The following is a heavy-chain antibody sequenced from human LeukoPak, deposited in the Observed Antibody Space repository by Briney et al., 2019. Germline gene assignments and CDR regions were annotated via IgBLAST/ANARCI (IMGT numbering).Heavy chain of an antibody. J-gene: IGHJ4*02. D-gene: IGHD1-7*01. Sequence: PGGSLRLSCAAPGITFSSYGMHWVRQAPGKGLEWVAFIRYDGSNKYYADSVKGRFTISRDNSKNTLYLQMNSLRAEDTAVYYCGKETRNYVGRFDNWGQGTLVTVS. CDR2: IRYDGSNK. CDR1: GITFSSYG. CDR3: GKETRNYVGRFDN. V-gene: IGHV3-30*02.